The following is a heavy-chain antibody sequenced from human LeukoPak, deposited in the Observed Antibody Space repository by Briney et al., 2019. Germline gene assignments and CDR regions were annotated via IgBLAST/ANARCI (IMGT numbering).Heavy chain of an antibody. CDR1: GVSISRDDYY. CDR3: ARDNQKRWFYS. J-gene: IGHJ5*01. V-gene: IGHV4-30-4*01. CDR2: TYHSGST. Sequence: SETLSLTCSVSGVSISRDDYYWSWIRQHPGKCLEWLGTYHSGSTDYSPSLKSRLLISADMSKNQFSLRETSVTAADTAVYYCARDNQKRWFYSWGQGTLVTVSP.